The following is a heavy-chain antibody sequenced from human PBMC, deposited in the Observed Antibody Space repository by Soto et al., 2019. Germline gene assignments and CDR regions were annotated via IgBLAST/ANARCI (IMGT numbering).Heavy chain of an antibody. D-gene: IGHD6-13*01. CDR1: GGSISSYY. V-gene: IGHV4-34*01. J-gene: IGHJ5*02. CDR2: INHSGST. CDR3: ARAKAPLYSSSWYWFDP. Sequence: TSETLSLTCTVSGGSISSYYWSWIRQPPGKGLEWIGEINHSGSTNYNPALKSRVTISVDTSKNQFSLKLSSVTAADTAVYYCARAKAPLYSSSWYWFDPWGQGTLVTVSS.